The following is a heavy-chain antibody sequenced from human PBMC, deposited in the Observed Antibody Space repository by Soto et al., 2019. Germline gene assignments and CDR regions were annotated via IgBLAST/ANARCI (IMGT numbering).Heavy chain of an antibody. D-gene: IGHD2-15*01. CDR3: AEGVDDTKGRRS. CDR1: GGSFSGHY. J-gene: IGHJ4*02. CDR2: IHYSGST. V-gene: IGHV4-34*01. Sequence: QVQLQQWGAGLLKPSETLSVTCTVFGGSFSGHYCSWTRQSPGKGLEWIGEIHYSGSTNYSPSLKSRGTMTQDTAQNQFPLQLSSVTAADTAIYYCAEGVDDTKGRRSWGQGTLVTVSS.